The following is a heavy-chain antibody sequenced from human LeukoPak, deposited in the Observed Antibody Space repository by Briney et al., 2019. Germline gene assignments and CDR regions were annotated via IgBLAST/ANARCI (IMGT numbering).Heavy chain of an antibody. CDR2: INHSGST. D-gene: IGHD5-12*01. Sequence: SETLSLTCAVYGGSFSGYYWSWIRQPPGKGLEWIGEINHSGSTNYNPSLKSRVTISVDTSKNQFSLKLSAVTAADTAVYYCARDKWLRVKGNWFDPWGQGTLVTVSS. V-gene: IGHV4-34*01. CDR1: GGSFSGYY. CDR3: ARDKWLRVKGNWFDP. J-gene: IGHJ5*02.